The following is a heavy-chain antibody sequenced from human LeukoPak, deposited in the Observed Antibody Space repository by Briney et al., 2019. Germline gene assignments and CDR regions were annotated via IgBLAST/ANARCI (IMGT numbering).Heavy chain of an antibody. Sequence: GRSLRLSCAASGFTFSSYGMHWVRQAPGKGLEWVAVIWYDGSNKYYADSVKGRFTISRDNSKNTLYLQMNSLRAEDTAVYYCARDYYHGSGSLTYYYYGMDVWGKGTTVTVSS. CDR2: IWYDGSNK. CDR1: GFTFSSYG. J-gene: IGHJ6*04. D-gene: IGHD3-10*01. CDR3: ARDYYHGSGSLTYYYYGMDV. V-gene: IGHV3-33*01.